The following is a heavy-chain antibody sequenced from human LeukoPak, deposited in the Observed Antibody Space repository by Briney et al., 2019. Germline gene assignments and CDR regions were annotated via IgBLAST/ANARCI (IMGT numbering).Heavy chain of an antibody. Sequence: PSETLSLTCAVYGGSFSDYYWSWIRQPPGKGLEWIGEINHSGSTSYNPSLKSRVTISVDTSNDQFSLKLSSVTAADTAVYYCATYCSSTSCPHRXAFDIW. D-gene: IGHD2-2*01. CDR2: INHSGST. J-gene: IGHJ3*02. CDR1: GGSFSDYY. CDR3: ATYCSSTSCPHRXAFDI. V-gene: IGHV4-34*01.